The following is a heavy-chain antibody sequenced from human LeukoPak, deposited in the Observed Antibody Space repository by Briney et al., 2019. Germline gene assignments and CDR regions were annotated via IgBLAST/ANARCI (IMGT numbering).Heavy chain of an antibody. D-gene: IGHD6-19*01. J-gene: IGHJ6*02. V-gene: IGHV5-51*01. CDR2: IYPGDSDI. Sequence: GESLKISCKGSGYSFTNYWIGWVRQMPGKGLEWMGIIYPGDSDIRYSPSFQGQVTISADKSISTAYLQWSSLKASATAMYYCARQSSGRVFVPYGMDVWGQGTTVTVSS. CDR3: ARQSSGRVFVPYGMDV. CDR1: GYSFTNYW.